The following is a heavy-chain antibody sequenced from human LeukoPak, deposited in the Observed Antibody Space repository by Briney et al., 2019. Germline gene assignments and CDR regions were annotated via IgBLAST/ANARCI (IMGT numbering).Heavy chain of an antibody. Sequence: GGSLRLSCAASGFTFSSYSMNWVRQAPGKGLEWVSGISPGGGPTYYADSVKGRFTISRDDSKNTLYLQMNNLRAEDTAVYYCAKDRAWLRFDDWGQGILVTVSS. CDR3: AKDRAWLRFDD. V-gene: IGHV3-23*01. CDR2: ISPGGGPT. D-gene: IGHD5-12*01. J-gene: IGHJ4*02. CDR1: GFTFSSYS.